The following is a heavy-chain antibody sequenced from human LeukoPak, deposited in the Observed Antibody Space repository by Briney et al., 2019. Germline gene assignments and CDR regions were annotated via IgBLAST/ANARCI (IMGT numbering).Heavy chain of an antibody. CDR3: AKQLGYCSDGSCYFPY. CDR2: ISNNGGYT. CDR1: GFTFSSSA. J-gene: IGHJ4*02. D-gene: IGHD2-15*01. V-gene: IGHV3-23*01. Sequence: GGSLRLSCAASGFTFSSSAMSWVRQAPGKGLEWVSAISNNGGYTYYADSVQGRFTISRDNSKSTLCLQMNSLRAEDTAVYYCAKQLGYCSDGSCYFPYWGQGTLDTVSS.